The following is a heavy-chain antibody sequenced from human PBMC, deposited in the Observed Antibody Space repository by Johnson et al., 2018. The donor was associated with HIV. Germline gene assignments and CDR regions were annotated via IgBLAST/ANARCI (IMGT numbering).Heavy chain of an antibody. D-gene: IGHD5-24*01. CDR3: ARACRDGYTCDAFDI. V-gene: IGHV3-73*01. J-gene: IGHJ3*02. CDR2: IRSETYSYAT. CDR1: GFTVSGSA. Sequence: VQLVESGGGLVQPDGSLKLSCAASGFTVSGSAMHWVRQTSGKGLEWVGRIRSETYSYATAYAASVNGRFTISRDNSKNTLYLQMNRLRAEDTAVYYCARACRDGYTCDAFDIWGQGTMVTVSS.